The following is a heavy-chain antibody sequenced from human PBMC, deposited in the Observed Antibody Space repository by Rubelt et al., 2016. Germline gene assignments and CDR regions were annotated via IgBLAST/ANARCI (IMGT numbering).Heavy chain of an antibody. J-gene: IGHJ4*02. V-gene: IGHV3-64*01. CDR2: T. CDR3: ARDGSSRNKAFDY. D-gene: IGHD6-6*01. Sequence: TGDANSVKGRFTISRDNSKNTLYLQMGSLRAEDTAVYYCARDGSSRNKAFDYWGQGTLVTVSS.